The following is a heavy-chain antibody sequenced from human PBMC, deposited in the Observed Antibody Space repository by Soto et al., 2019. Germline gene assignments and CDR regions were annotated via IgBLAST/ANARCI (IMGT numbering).Heavy chain of an antibody. V-gene: IGHV3-23*01. CDR2: ISGSGGST. CDR1: GFTFSSYA. Sequence: GSLRLSCAASGFTFSSYAMSWVRQAPGKGLEWVSAISGSGGSTYYADSVKGRFTISRDNSKNTLYLQMNSLRAEDTAVYYCAKVDRPHCGGDCAYYFDYWGQGTLVTVSS. D-gene: IGHD2-21*02. CDR3: AKVDRPHCGGDCAYYFDY. J-gene: IGHJ4*02.